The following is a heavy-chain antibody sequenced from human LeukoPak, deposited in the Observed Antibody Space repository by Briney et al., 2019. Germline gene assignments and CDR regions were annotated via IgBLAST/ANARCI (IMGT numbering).Heavy chain of an antibody. D-gene: IGHD2-21*02. Sequence: GASVTVSCKASGYTFTVYYVHWVRQAPGQGLEWMGRINPNSGDTNYAQKFQGRVTMTRDTSISTAYTELSRLRSDDTAVYYCARDYCGGDCFPDYWGQGTLVTVSS. CDR2: INPNSGDT. CDR3: ARDYCGGDCFPDY. CDR1: GYTFTVYY. V-gene: IGHV1-2*06. J-gene: IGHJ4*02.